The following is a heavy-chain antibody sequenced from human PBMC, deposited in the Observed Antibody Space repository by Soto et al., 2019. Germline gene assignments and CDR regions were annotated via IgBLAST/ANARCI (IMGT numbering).Heavy chain of an antibody. CDR3: ARYSGTYYVY. V-gene: IGHV4-59*01. J-gene: IGHJ4*02. CDR2: ISYSGST. CDR1: GGSISPYY. Sequence: TSETLSLTCSVSGGSISPYYWTWIRQPPGQGLEWIGFISYSGSTSYNPSLKSRVTISVDTSKNQFSLKLSSVTAADTAVYYCARYSGTYYVYWGQGTLVTVSS. D-gene: IGHD1-26*01.